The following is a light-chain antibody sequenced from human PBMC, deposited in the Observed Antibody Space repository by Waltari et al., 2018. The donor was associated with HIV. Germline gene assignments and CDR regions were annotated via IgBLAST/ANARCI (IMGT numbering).Light chain of an antibody. CDR2: DVS. CDR1: SSDVGSYNL. J-gene: IGLJ1*01. Sequence: QSALTQPASVSGSPGQSITIPCTGTSSDVGSYNLVSWYQQHPGKAPKLMIYDVSNRPSGVSNRCSASKSGNTASLTISGLQADDEADYYCTSYTSSGTYVFGTGTKVTVL. V-gene: IGLV2-14*02. CDR3: TSYTSSGTYV.